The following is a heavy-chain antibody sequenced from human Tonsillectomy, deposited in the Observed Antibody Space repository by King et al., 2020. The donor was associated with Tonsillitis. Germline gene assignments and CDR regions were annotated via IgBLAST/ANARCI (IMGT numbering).Heavy chain of an antibody. CDR2: IYSGGST. V-gene: IGHV3-66*01. CDR1: GFTVSSNY. Sequence: VQLVESGGGLVQPGGSLRLSCAASGFTVSSNYMNWVRQAPGKGLEWVSVIYSGGSTYYADSVKGRFTISRDNSKNTLYLQMNSLRAEHTAVYYCARRPPYRSSRCFLFWGQGTLVTVSS. D-gene: IGHD6-13*01. J-gene: IGHJ4*02. CDR3: ARRPPYRSSRCFLF.